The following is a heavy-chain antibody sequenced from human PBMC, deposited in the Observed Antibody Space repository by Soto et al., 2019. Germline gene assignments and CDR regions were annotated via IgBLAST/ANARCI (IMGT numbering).Heavy chain of an antibody. CDR1: GYTFTNFG. D-gene: IGHD2-2*01. CDR2: ISAYTDTP. CDR3: ARVIPGVEAWFDP. V-gene: IGHV1-18*01. J-gene: IGHJ5*02. Sequence: ASVKVSCKASGYTFTNFGVTWVRRAPGQGLEWMGWISAYTDTPNYAQKFQGRVTMNIDTSTSTAYMDLRSLTSDDTAVYYCARVIPGVEAWFDPCGQGNLVTVSS.